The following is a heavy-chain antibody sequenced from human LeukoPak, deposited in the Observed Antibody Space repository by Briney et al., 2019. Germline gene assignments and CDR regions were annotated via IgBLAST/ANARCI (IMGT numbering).Heavy chain of an antibody. CDR3: ARDPPSFQH. V-gene: IGHV3-30-3*01. CDR2: ISYDGNNK. J-gene: IGHJ1*01. Sequence: PGGSLRLSCAASGFTFSSYVIHWVRQAPGKGLEWVAVISYDGNNKNYADSVKGRFTISRDNSKNTLYLQMNSLRAEDTAVYYCARDPPSFQHWGQGTLVTVSS. CDR1: GFTFSSYV.